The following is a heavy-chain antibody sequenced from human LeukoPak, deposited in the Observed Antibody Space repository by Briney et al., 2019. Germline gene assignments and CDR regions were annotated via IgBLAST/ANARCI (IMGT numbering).Heavy chain of an antibody. J-gene: IGHJ4*02. D-gene: IGHD6-13*01. V-gene: IGHV1-69*04. Sequence: ASVKVSCKASGYTFTSYYMHWVRQAPGQGLEWMGRIIPILGITNYAQKFQGRVTITADKSTSTAYMGLSSLRSEDTAVYYCARDQPMSSSSWSYYFDYWGQGTLVTVSS. CDR1: GYTFTSYY. CDR3: ARDQPMSSSSWSYYFDY. CDR2: IIPILGIT.